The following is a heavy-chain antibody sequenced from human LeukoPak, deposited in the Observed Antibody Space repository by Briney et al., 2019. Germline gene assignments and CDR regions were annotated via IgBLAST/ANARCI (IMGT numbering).Heavy chain of an antibody. CDR2: ISGSGGST. D-gene: IGHD3-10*01. Sequence: AGGSLRLSCAASGFTFSSYGMSWVRQAPGKGLEWVSAISGSGGSTYYADSLKGRFTISRDNSKNTLYLQMNSLRVEDTALYYCAKRVRYGSGTYYFDYWGQGTLVTVSS. V-gene: IGHV3-23*01. CDR3: AKRVRYGSGTYYFDY. J-gene: IGHJ4*02. CDR1: GFTFSSYG.